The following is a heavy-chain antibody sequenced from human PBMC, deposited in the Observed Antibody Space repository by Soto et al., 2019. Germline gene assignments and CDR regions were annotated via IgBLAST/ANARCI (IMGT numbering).Heavy chain of an antibody. CDR3: GRQSGGGSSRSGGTDWFDP. D-gene: IGHD6-13*01. J-gene: IGHJ5*02. CDR2: MNPNSGNT. Sequence: GASVKVSCKASGYTFTSYDINWVRQATGQGLEWMGWMNPNSGNTGYAQKFQGRVTMTRNTSISTAYMELSSLRSEDTAVYYCGRQSGGGSSRSGGTDWFDPWGQGTLVTVSS. CDR1: GYTFTSYD. V-gene: IGHV1-8*01.